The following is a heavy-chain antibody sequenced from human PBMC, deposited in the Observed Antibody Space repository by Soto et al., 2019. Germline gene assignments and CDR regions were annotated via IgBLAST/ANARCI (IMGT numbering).Heavy chain of an antibody. CDR2: SYSSGST. V-gene: IGHV4-59*01. D-gene: IGHD6-13*01. Sequence: QVQLQESGPGLVKPSETLSLTCSVSGGSISFYYWNWIRQSPGKGLEWIGYSYSSGSTNYNPSLKSRVTISVDTSKNQSSLQLSSVTAADTAVYYCARGDSTTHGDAFDIWGQGRMVTVSP. CDR1: GGSISFYY. CDR3: ARGDSTTHGDAFDI. J-gene: IGHJ3*02.